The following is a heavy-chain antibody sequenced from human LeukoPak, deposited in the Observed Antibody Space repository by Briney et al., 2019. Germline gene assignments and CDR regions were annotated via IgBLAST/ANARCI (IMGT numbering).Heavy chain of an antibody. Sequence: PGGSLRLSCAASGFTFSIYAMSWVRQAPGKGLEWVSAISGSGGSTYYADSVKGRFTISRDNSKNTLYLQMNSLRAEDTAVYYCAKARYDSSGSHHWGQGTLVTVSS. CDR3: AKARYDSSGSHH. CDR1: GFTFSIYA. V-gene: IGHV3-23*01. D-gene: IGHD3-22*01. J-gene: IGHJ4*02. CDR2: ISGSGGST.